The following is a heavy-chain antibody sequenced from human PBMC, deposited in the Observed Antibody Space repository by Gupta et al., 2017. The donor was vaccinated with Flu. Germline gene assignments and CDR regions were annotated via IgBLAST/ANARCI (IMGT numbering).Heavy chain of an antibody. D-gene: IGHD2-2*01. V-gene: IGHV1-8*01. Sequence: QVQLVQSGAEVKKPGASVKVSCKASGYTFTSYDISWVRQATGQGLEWMGWMNPNSGDTAYAQQFQGRVTMTRNTSIGTAYMELSSLRSEDTAVYYCAGGLLDCSSASCGFDPWGQGTLVIVSS. CDR2: MNPNSGDT. J-gene: IGHJ5*02. CDR1: GYTFTSYD. CDR3: AGGLLDCSSASCGFDP.